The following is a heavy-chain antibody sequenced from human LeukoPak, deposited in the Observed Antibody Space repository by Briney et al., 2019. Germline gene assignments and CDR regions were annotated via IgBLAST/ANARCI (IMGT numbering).Heavy chain of an antibody. V-gene: IGHV3-23*01. CDR1: GFTFSSYA. J-gene: IGHJ4*02. D-gene: IGHD3-10*01. CDR3: AKEWFRYYGSGTAAPLDDY. CDR2: ISGSGGST. Sequence: PGGSLRLSCAASGFTFSSYAMSWVRQAPGKGLEWVSAISGSGGSTYYADSVKGRFTISRDNSKNTLYLQMNSLRAEDTAVYYCAKEWFRYYGSGTAAPLDDYWGQGTLVTVSS.